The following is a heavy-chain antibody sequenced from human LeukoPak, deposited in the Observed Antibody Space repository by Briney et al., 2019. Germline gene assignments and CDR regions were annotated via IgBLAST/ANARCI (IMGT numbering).Heavy chain of an antibody. J-gene: IGHJ4*02. CDR1: GFTFSSYS. V-gene: IGHV3-7*01. D-gene: IGHD2-21*02. Sequence: GGSLRLSCAASGFTFSSYSMNWVRQAPGKGLEWVANIKQDGSEKYYVDSVKGRFTISRDNAKNSLYLQMNSLRAEDTAVYYCARARRGVTNDYWGQGTLVTVSS. CDR3: ARARRGVTNDY. CDR2: IKQDGSEK.